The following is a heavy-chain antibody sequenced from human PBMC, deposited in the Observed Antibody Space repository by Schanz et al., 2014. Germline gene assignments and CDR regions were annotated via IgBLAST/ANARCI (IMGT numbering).Heavy chain of an antibody. Sequence: EVQLVESGGGLVQPGGSLRLSCTASGFTFSSYSMNWVRQAPGKGLEWVSSFNDGGVNKYYADSVKGRFTISSDNSKSTLYLQMSSLRAEDTAVYYCAKDRSWDYDSSGYFDYWGQGTLVTVSS. J-gene: IGHJ4*02. CDR2: FNDGGVNK. CDR1: GFTFSSYS. D-gene: IGHD3-22*01. V-gene: IGHV3-23*04. CDR3: AKDRSWDYDSSGYFDY.